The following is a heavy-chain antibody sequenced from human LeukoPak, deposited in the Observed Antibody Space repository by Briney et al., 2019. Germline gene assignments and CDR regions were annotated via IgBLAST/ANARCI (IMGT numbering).Heavy chain of an antibody. V-gene: IGHV3-23*01. CDR3: AKDRVSVYYYDSSGYYYFDY. CDR2: ISGSGGST. D-gene: IGHD3-22*01. J-gene: IGHJ4*02. Sequence: PVGSLRLSCAASGFTFSSYAMSWVRQAPGRGREWVSAISGSGGSTYYADSVKGRFTISRDNSKTTLYLQVNSLRAEDTAVYYCAKDRVSVYYYDSSGYYYFDYWGQGTLVTVSS. CDR1: GFTFSSYA.